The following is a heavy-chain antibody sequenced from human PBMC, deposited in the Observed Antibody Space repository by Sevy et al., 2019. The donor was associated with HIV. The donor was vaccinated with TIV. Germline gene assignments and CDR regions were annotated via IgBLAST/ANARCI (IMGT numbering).Heavy chain of an antibody. D-gene: IGHD2-2*02. J-gene: IGHJ3*02. Sequence: GGSLRLSCAASGFTFSSYSMNWDRQAPGKGLEWVSSISGISNYIYYADSMKGRFTVSRDNARNSLYLQMNSLRAEDMAVYYCARNNCSITNCYMGDVFDIWGQGTMVTVSS. CDR2: ISGISNYI. CDR3: ARNNCSITNCYMGDVFDI. V-gene: IGHV3-21*01. CDR1: GFTFSSYS.